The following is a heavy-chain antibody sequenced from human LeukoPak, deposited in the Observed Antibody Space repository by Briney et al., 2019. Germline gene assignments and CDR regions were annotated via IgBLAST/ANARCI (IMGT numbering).Heavy chain of an antibody. J-gene: IGHJ6*02. D-gene: IGHD6-19*01. CDR1: GFTFSSYA. V-gene: IGHV3-66*01. CDR2: ISSDGNT. CDR3: ARGQEQFSSPWQWGPRRKNFYYYGMDV. Sequence: GGSLRLSCAASGFTFSSYAMSWVRLGPGKGLEWVSVISSDGNTYYTDSVKGRFTISRDKSRNTLSLQLHGLRADDTAVYYCARGQEQFSSPWQWGPRRKNFYYYGMDVWGQGTTVTVSS.